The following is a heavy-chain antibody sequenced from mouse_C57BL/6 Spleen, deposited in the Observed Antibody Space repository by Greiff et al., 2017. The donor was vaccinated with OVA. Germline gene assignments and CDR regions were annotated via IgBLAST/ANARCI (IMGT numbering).Heavy chain of an antibody. CDR1: GYTFTSYW. V-gene: IGHV1-74*01. CDR2: IHPSASDT. J-gene: IGHJ2*01. Sequence: QVQLQQPGAELVKPGASVKVSCKASGYTFTSYWMHWVQQRPGQGLEWIGRIHPSASDTNYNQKFKGKATLTVDKSSSTAYMQLSSLTSEDSEVYYCARGYGTDYWGQGTTLTVSS. CDR3: ARGYGTDY. D-gene: IGHD2-1*01.